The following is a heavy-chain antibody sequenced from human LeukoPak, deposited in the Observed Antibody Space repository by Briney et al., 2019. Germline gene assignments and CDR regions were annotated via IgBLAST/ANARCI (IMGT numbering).Heavy chain of an antibody. V-gene: IGHV1-46*01. CDR2: INPSGGST. D-gene: IGHD6-6*01. CDR3: ARGRSSPSSDYYYYYMDV. CDR1: GYTFTSYY. Sequence: ASVKVSCKASGYTFTSYYMHWVRQAPGQGLEWMGIINPSGGSTSYAQKFQGRVTMTRDMSTSTVYMELSSLRSEDTAVYYCARGRSSPSSDYYYYYMDVWGKGTTVTVSS. J-gene: IGHJ6*03.